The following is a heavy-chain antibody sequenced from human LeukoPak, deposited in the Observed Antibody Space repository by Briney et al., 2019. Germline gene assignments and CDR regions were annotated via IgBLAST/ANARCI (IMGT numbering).Heavy chain of an antibody. CDR3: VRLLDVDY. Sequence: PGGSLRLSCAASGFTFSSYEMHWVRQAPGKGLVWVSRINPDGATTDYAGSVKGRFTISRDNAENMVYLQMDSLRAEDTAVYYCVRLLDVDYWGQGTLVTISS. CDR1: GFTFSSYE. CDR2: INPDGATT. V-gene: IGHV3-74*01. J-gene: IGHJ4*02. D-gene: IGHD1-1*01.